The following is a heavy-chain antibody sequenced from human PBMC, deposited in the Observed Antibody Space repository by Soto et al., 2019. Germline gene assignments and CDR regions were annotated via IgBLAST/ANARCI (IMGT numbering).Heavy chain of an antibody. Sequence: GASVKVSCKVSGYTLTELSMHWVRQAPGKGLEWMGGFDPEDGETIYAQKFQGRVTMTEDTSTDTAYMELSSLRSEDTAVYYCATPREISSWFRWAIVFDYWGQGTLVTVSS. CDR1: GYTLTELS. V-gene: IGHV1-24*01. J-gene: IGHJ4*02. CDR2: FDPEDGET. CDR3: ATPREISSWFRWAIVFDY. D-gene: IGHD6-13*01.